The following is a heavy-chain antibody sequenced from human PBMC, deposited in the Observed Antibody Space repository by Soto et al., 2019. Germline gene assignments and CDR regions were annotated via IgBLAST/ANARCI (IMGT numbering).Heavy chain of an antibody. Sequence: GSLRLSCAASGFTFSSYWMHWVRQAPGKGLVWVSRINSDGSSTSYADSVKGRFTISRDNAKNTLYLQMNSLRAEDTAVYYCAREGLVEATFYYGMDVWGQGTTVTVSS. CDR3: AREGLVEATFYYGMDV. CDR2: INSDGSST. J-gene: IGHJ6*02. D-gene: IGHD5-12*01. CDR1: GFTFSSYW. V-gene: IGHV3-74*01.